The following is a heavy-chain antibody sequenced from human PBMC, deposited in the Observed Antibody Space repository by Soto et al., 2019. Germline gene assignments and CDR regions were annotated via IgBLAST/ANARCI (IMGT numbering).Heavy chain of an antibody. J-gene: IGHJ6*02. Sequence: GGSLRLSCAASGFTFDDYAMHWVRQGPGKGLEWVSGISWNSGGIGYADSVKGRFTISRDNAKNTLYLQMNSLRAEDTAVYYCARDLVWGSAVTTESGYYYYGMDVWGQG. CDR1: GFTFDDYA. CDR3: ARDLVWGSAVTTESGYYYYGMDV. V-gene: IGHV3-9*01. D-gene: IGHD4-17*01. CDR2: ISWNSGGI.